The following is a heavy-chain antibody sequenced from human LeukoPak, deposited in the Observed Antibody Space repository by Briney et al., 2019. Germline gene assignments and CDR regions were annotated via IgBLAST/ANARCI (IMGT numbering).Heavy chain of an antibody. CDR3: TRGDRWFGIGPSFFDY. J-gene: IGHJ4*02. D-gene: IGHD3-10*01. CDR2: INHSGGT. CDR1: DGSFNGKY. Sequence: PWETLSLTCSFYDGSFNGKYWSWVRQSPGKGLEGIGEINHSGGTNYNPSLKSRVTISVDTSKNQFSLKLSSVTAADTAVYHCTRGDRWFGIGPSFFDYWSQGSLVTVSS. V-gene: IGHV4-34*01.